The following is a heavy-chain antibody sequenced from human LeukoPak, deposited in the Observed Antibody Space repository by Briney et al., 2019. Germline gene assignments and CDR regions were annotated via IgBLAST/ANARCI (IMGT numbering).Heavy chain of an antibody. CDR2: ISGSGGST. D-gene: IGHD6-19*01. J-gene: IGHJ4*02. CDR3: ARSGPMEAVAGIDY. V-gene: IGHV3-23*01. Sequence: GGSLRLSCAASGFTFSSYAMSWVRQAPGKGLEWVSTISGSGGSTYYADSVKGRFTISRDNAKNTLYLQMNSLRAEDTAVYDCARSGPMEAVAGIDYWGQGTLVTASS. CDR1: GFTFSSYA.